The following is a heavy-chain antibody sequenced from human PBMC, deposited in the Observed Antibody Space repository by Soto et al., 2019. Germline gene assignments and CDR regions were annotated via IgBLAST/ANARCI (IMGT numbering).Heavy chain of an antibody. Sequence: GGSLRLSCAASGFTFSSYWMHWVRQAPGKGLVWVSRINSDGSSTSYADSVKGRFTISRDNAKNTLYLQMNSLRAEDTAVYYCARGTRAGRALVFLRVLYGMDVWGQATTVSV. D-gene: IGHD5-18*01. CDR1: GFTFSSYW. CDR2: INSDGSST. CDR3: ARGTRAGRALVFLRVLYGMDV. V-gene: IGHV3-74*01. J-gene: IGHJ6*02.